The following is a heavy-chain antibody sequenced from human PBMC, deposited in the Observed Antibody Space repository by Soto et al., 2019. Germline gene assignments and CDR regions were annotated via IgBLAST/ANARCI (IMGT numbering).Heavy chain of an antibody. CDR2: IYHSGGT. CDR3: ARGHHCDATTCYAQPRFGP. D-gene: IGHD2-2*01. CDR1: GGSITTNDYS. V-gene: IGHV4-30-2*01. J-gene: IGHJ5*02. Sequence: SETLSLTCDVSGGSITTNDYSWNWIRQPPGKGLEWIGYIYHSGGTFYNPSLKSRVSMSVDRSKNQFSLRLNSVTAADTAVYYCARGHHCDATTCYAQPRFGPWGQGALVTVSS.